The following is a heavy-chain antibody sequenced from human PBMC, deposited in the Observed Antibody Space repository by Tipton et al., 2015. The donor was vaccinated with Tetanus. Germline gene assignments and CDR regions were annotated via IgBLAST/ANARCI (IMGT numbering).Heavy chain of an antibody. D-gene: IGHD3-16*02. CDR2: IWYDGSNK. V-gene: IGHV3-33*01. CDR1: GFTFSSYG. Sequence: SLRLSCAAPGFTFSSYGMHWVRQAPGKGLEWVAVIWYDGSNKYYADSVKGRFTISRDNSKNTLYLQMNSLRAEDTAVYFCVRGRNYLWGTYRYFDYWGQGALVTVSS. J-gene: IGHJ4*02. CDR3: VRGRNYLWGTYRYFDY.